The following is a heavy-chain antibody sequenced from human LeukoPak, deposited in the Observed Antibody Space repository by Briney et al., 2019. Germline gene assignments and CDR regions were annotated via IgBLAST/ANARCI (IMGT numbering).Heavy chain of an antibody. D-gene: IGHD6-19*01. CDR3: AKDSGSSGWVIDY. J-gene: IGHJ4*02. CDR2: IGSSGGST. CDR1: GFNFITAA. Sequence: GGSLRLSCAASGFNFITAAMTWVRQAPGKGLEWVSHIGSSGGSTYYADSVKGRFTISRDNFNHTLSLQMNSLRVEDTAIYYCAKDSGSSGWVIDYWGQGTPVTVSS. V-gene: IGHV3-23*01.